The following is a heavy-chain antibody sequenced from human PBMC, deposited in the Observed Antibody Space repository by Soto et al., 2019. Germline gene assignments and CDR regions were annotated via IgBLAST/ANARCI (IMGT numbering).Heavy chain of an antibody. CDR1: GGSISSSDYS. V-gene: IGHV4-30-2*01. CDR2: IYQSGST. D-gene: IGHD3-22*01. CDR3: AREVLYYDSSGYSWDDAFDI. Sequence: VSGGSISSSDYSWSWIRQPPGKGLEWIGFIYQSGSTYYSPSLKSRLTMSLDRSKNQFSLKLSSVTAADTAVYYCAREVLYYDSSGYSWDDAFDIWGQGTLVTVSS. J-gene: IGHJ3*02.